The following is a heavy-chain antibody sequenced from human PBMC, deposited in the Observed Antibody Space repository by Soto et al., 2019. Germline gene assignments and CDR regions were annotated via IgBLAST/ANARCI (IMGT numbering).Heavy chain of an antibody. CDR3: ARGGIAAADHYYYYYGMDV. CDR2: MNPNSGNT. Sequence: ASVKVSCKASGYTFTSYDINWVRQATGQGLEWMGWMNPNSGNTGYAQKFQGRVTMTRNTSISTAYMELSSLRSEDTAVYYCARGGIAAADHYYYYYGMDVWGQGTTVTVSS. CDR1: GYTFTSYD. D-gene: IGHD6-13*01. J-gene: IGHJ6*02. V-gene: IGHV1-8*01.